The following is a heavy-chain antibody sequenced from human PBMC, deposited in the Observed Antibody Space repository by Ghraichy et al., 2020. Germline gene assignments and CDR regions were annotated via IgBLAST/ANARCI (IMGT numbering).Heavy chain of an antibody. CDR1: GYSISSGYY. D-gene: IGHD5-24*01. V-gene: IGHV4-38-2*02. Sequence: SETLSLTCTVSGYSISSGYYWGWIRQPPGKGLEWIGSIYHSGSTYYNPSLKSRVTISVDTSKNQFSLKLSSVTAADTAVYYCARDGYNGGDYWGQGTLVTVSS. J-gene: IGHJ4*02. CDR2: IYHSGST. CDR3: ARDGYNGGDY.